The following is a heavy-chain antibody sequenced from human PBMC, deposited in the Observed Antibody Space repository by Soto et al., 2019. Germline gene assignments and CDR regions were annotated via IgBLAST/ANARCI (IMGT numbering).Heavy chain of an antibody. Sequence: SETLSLTCTVSGGSMNSDYWSWIRQPAGKGLEWIGHIYYTGTTKYNPSLKSRVTMSVDTSKDQISLKLSSVTAADTAVYYCARDKITMIRGIIIWLDPWGQGXPVPVYS. CDR2: IYYTGTT. J-gene: IGHJ5*02. D-gene: IGHD3-10*01. V-gene: IGHV4-4*07. CDR3: ARDKITMIRGIIIWLDP. CDR1: GGSMNSDY.